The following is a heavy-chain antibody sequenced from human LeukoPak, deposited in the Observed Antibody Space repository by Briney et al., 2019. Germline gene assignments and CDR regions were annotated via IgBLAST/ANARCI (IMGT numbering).Heavy chain of an antibody. Sequence: SETLSLTCTVSGYSISSGYYWGWIWQPPGKGLEWIGSIYHSGSTYYNPSLKSRVTISVDTSKNQFSLKLSSVTAADTAVYYCARDDYVWGSYRYDYWGQGTLVTVSS. V-gene: IGHV4-38-2*02. CDR1: GYSISSGYY. CDR3: ARDDYVWGSYRYDY. CDR2: IYHSGST. D-gene: IGHD3-16*02. J-gene: IGHJ4*02.